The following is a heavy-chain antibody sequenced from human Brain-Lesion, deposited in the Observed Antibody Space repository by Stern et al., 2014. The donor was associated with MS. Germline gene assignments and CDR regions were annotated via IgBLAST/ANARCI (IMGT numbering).Heavy chain of an antibody. CDR1: GGSISSGGYY. J-gene: IGHJ6*02. V-gene: IGHV4-61*02. Sequence: QLQLQESGPGLVKPSQTLSLSCTVSGGSISSGGYYWSWIRQPAGKGLEWIGRIFNSGSPSYTPPLKGRVTISIDTSKNHFSLRLNSMTAADTAVYYCARGRVVPGFQYYATDVWGQGTTVIVSS. CDR2: IFNSGSP. D-gene: IGHD2-2*01. CDR3: ARGRVVPGFQYYATDV.